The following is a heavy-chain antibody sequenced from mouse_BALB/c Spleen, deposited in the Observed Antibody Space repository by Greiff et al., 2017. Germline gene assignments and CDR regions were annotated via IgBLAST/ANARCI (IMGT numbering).Heavy chain of an antibody. CDR2: IDPYYGGT. CDR3: ATYMTTRDYYAMDY. Sequence: QQQSGPELEKPGASVKISCKASGYSFTGYNMNWVKQSNGKSLEWIGNIDPYYGGTSYNQKFKGKATLTVDKSSSTAYMQLKSLTSEDSAVYYCATYMTTRDYYAMDYWGQGTSVTVSS. V-gene: IGHV1-39*01. CDR1: GYSFTGYN. D-gene: IGHD1-3*01. J-gene: IGHJ4*01.